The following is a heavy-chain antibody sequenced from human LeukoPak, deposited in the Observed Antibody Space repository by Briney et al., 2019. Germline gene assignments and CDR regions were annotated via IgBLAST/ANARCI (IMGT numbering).Heavy chain of an antibody. Sequence: SETLSLTCTVSGGSISSSSHYWGWIRQPPGKGLEWIGVSTYYNPSLKNRVTISRDTSKNQFSLKLSSVTAADTAIYYCARAGYSYGIISYFDSWGQGTLVTVSS. CDR3: ARAGYSYGIISYFDS. V-gene: IGHV4-39*01. CDR1: GGSISSSSHY. J-gene: IGHJ4*02. CDR2: VST. D-gene: IGHD5-18*01.